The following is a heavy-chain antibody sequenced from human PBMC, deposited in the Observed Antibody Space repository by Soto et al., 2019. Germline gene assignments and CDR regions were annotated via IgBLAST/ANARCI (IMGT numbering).Heavy chain of an antibody. J-gene: IGHJ2*01. D-gene: IGHD3-22*01. V-gene: IGHV4-39*01. CDR3: ARLLFYYDSSGYQLYWYFDL. Sequence: QLQLQESGPGLVKPSETLSLTCTVSGGSISSSSYYWGWIRQPPGKGLEWIGSIYYSGSTYYNPSLKSRVTISVDTSKNQFSLKLSSVTAADTAVYYCARLLFYYDSSGYQLYWYFDLWGRGTLVTVSS. CDR2: IYYSGST. CDR1: GGSISSSSYY.